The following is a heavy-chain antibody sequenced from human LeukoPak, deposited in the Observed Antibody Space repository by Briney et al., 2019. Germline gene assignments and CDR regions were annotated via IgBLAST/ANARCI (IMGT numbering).Heavy chain of an antibody. D-gene: IGHD5-18*01. CDR2: ISSSSSTI. Sequence: PGGSLRLSCAASGFTFSSYSMNWVRQAPGKGLEWVSYISSSSSTIYYADSVKGRFTISRDNAKNSLYLQMNGLRAEDTAVYYCARDVDTDIPGYFDYWGQGTLVTVSS. CDR1: GFTFSSYS. J-gene: IGHJ4*02. V-gene: IGHV3-48*01. CDR3: ARDVDTDIPGYFDY.